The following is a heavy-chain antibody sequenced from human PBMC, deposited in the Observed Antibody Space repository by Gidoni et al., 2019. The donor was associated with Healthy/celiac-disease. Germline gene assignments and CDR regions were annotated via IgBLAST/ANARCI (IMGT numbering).Heavy chain of an antibody. D-gene: IGHD3-3*01. CDR1: GFTFSSYW. Sequence: EVQLVESGGGLVQPGGSLRLSCAASGFTFSSYWMHWVRKAPGKGLVWVSRINSDGSSTSYADSVKGRFTISRDNAKNTLYLQMNSLRAEDTAVYYCATLFWSGYPNHYGMDVWGQGTTVTVSS. CDR2: INSDGSST. J-gene: IGHJ6*02. V-gene: IGHV3-74*01. CDR3: ATLFWSGYPNHYGMDV.